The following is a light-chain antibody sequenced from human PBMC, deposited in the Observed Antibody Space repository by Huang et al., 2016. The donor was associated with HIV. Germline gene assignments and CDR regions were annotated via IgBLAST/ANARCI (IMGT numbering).Light chain of an antibody. Sequence: DIQMTQSPSTLSASVGARVTIICRASQSISSWLAWYQQKPGKAPKLLIDDASSLERGVPSRFSGSGSGTEFTLTISSLQPDDSATYYCQQYDDYTYTFGRGTKLEIK. V-gene: IGKV1-5*02. CDR2: DAS. J-gene: IGKJ2*01. CDR1: QSISSW. CDR3: QQYDDYTYT.